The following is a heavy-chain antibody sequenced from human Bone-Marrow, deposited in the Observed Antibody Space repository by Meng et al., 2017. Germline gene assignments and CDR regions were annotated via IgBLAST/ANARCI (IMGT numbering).Heavy chain of an antibody. Sequence: SETLSLTCTVSGGSISSGGYYWSWIRQHPGKGLEWIGYIYYSGSTYYNPSLKSRVTISVDTSKNQFSLKLSSVTAADTAVYYCARDPGYYYDSSGYSPGYYYYYGMDVWGQGTTVTVSS. J-gene: IGHJ6*02. V-gene: IGHV4-31*03. CDR1: GGSISSGGYY. CDR3: ARDPGYYYDSSGYSPGYYYYYGMDV. CDR2: IYYSGST. D-gene: IGHD3-22*01.